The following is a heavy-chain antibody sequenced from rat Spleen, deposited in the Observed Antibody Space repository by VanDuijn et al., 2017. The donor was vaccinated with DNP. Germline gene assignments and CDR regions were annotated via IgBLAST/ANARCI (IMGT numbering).Heavy chain of an antibody. CDR3: ARSDSYGFPY. CDR2: ISNSGGSA. Sequence: EVQLVESGGGLVQPGRSLKLSCAASGFTFSNYYMAWVRQAPTKGLEWVASISNSGGSAYYRDSVKGRFTISRDNAKNILYLQMDSLRSEDTATYYCARSDSYGFPYWGQGTLVTVSS. J-gene: IGHJ3*01. CDR1: GFTFSNYY. D-gene: IGHD1-2*01. V-gene: IGHV5-25*01.